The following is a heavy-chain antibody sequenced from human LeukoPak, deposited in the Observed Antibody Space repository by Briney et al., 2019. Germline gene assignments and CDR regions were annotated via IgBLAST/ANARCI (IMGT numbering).Heavy chain of an antibody. V-gene: IGHV3-11*06. J-gene: IGHJ6*04. CDR3: ARDKEESSGWYAYYYYGMDV. CDR1: GFTFSDYY. Sequence: GGSLRPSCAASGFTFSDYYMSWIRQAPGKGLEWVSYISSSSSYTNYADSVKGRFTISRDNAKNSLYLQMNGLRAEDTAVYYCARDKEESSGWYAYYYYGMDVWGKGTTVTVSS. D-gene: IGHD6-19*01. CDR2: ISSSSSYT.